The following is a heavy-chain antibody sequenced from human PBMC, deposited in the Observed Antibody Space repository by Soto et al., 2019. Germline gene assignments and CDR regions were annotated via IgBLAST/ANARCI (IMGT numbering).Heavy chain of an antibody. V-gene: IGHV4-31*03. D-gene: IGHD7-27*01. CDR2: FYHSRST. CDR1: GDSIRGGGHD. J-gene: IGHJ4*03. CDR3: ARDTGLVPTVWGY. Sequence: SETLSLTCSVSGDSIRGGGHDCNWLRQLAGKGRECIGYFYHSRSTHYNRSLRGRRTISIDTSKNQFSLRLISVTAADTALYYGARDTGLVPTVWGYWGHGTQVTVSS.